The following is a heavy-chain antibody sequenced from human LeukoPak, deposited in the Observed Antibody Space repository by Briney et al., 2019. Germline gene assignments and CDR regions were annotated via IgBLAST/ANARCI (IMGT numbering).Heavy chain of an antibody. J-gene: IGHJ4*02. V-gene: IGHV3-33*01. Sequence: GGSLRLSCAASGFTFSSYGMHWVRQAPGKGLEWVAVIWYDGSNKYYADSVKGRFTISRDNSKNTLYLQMNSLRAEDTAVYYCARDTPSSYSGYDFKLGILDYWGQGTLATVSS. CDR3: ARDTPSSYSGYDFKLGILDY. CDR2: IWYDGSNK. D-gene: IGHD5-12*01. CDR1: GFTFSSYG.